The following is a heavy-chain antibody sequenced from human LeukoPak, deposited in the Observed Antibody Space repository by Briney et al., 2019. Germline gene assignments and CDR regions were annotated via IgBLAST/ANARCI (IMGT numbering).Heavy chain of an antibody. CDR3: AKGVRNLDPMITFGGVISAFDY. J-gene: IGHJ4*02. Sequence: PGGSLRLSCAASGFTFSSYAMSWVRQAPGKGLEWVSAISGSGGSTYYADSVKGRFTISRDNSKNTLYLQMNSLRAEDTAVYYCAKGVRNLDPMITFGGVISAFDYWGQGTLVTVSS. D-gene: IGHD3-16*02. CDR2: ISGSGGST. V-gene: IGHV3-23*01. CDR1: GFTFSSYA.